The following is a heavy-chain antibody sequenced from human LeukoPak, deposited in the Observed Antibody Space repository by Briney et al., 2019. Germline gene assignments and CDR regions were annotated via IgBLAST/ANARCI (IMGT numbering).Heavy chain of an antibody. Sequence: PGGSLRLSCAASGFTFSSYWMSWVRQAPGKGLEWVANIKQDGSEKYYVDSVKGRFTISRDNAKNSLYLQMNSLRAEDTAVYYCARGGVNVPAAIQGDYWGQGTLVTVSS. J-gene: IGHJ4*02. CDR1: GFTFSSYW. CDR2: IKQDGSEK. CDR3: ARGGVNVPAAIQGDY. V-gene: IGHV3-7*01. D-gene: IGHD2-2*02.